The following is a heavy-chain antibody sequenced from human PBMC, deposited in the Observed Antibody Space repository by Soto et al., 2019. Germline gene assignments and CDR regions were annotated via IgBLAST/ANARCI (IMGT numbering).Heavy chain of an antibody. V-gene: IGHV1-18*04. CDR2: ISAYNGNT. D-gene: IGHD3-22*01. J-gene: IGHJ3*02. Sequence: EASVKVSCKASGYTFTSYGISWVRQAPGQGLEWMGWISAYNGNTNYAQKLQGRVTMTTDTSTSAAYMELRSLRSDDTAVYYCARDGYYDSSGPIGAFDIWGQGTMVTVSS. CDR3: ARDGYYDSSGPIGAFDI. CDR1: GYTFTSYG.